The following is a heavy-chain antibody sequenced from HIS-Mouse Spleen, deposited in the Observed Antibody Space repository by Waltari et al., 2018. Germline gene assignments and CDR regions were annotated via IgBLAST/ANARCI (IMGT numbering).Heavy chain of an antibody. D-gene: IGHD3-10*01. J-gene: IGHJ4*02. Sequence: QLQLQESGPGLVKPSETLSLTCTVSGGSISSSSYYWGWIRQPPGKGLEWIGSIYYSGHTYYNPSLKSRVTISVDTSKNQFSLKLSSVTAADTAVYYCASLRGVLLWFGELLNYFDYWGQGTLVTVSS. V-gene: IGHV4-39*01. CDR3: ASLRGVLLWFGELLNYFDY. CDR1: GGSISSSSYY. CDR2: IYYSGHT.